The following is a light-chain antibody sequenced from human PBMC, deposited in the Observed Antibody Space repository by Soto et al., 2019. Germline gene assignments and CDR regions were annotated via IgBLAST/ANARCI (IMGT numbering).Light chain of an antibody. CDR3: QQYENLPT. V-gene: IGKV1-33*01. J-gene: IGKJ5*01. Sequence: DIQMTQSPSSLSASVGDRVTITCQASQNINNYLNWYQQKPGRAPKLLIYDASNLEAGVPSRFWGGVSGIAFTFNISRLQPEDSATYYYQQYENLPTFGQGTRLEIK. CDR1: QNINNY. CDR2: DAS.